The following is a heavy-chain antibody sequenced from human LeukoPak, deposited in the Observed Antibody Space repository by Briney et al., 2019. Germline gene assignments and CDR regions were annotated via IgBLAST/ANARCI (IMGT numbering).Heavy chain of an antibody. CDR3: ARVDDSSGYPGGY. CDR1: GYTFTDYY. D-gene: IGHD3-22*01. Sequence: ASVKVSCKASGYTFTDYYMHWVRQAPGHGLEWMGWINPNSGGTNYAQKFQGRVTMTRDTSIITAYMELSRLRSDDTAVYYCARVDDSSGYPGGYWGQGTLVTVSS. J-gene: IGHJ4*02. V-gene: IGHV1-2*02. CDR2: INPNSGGT.